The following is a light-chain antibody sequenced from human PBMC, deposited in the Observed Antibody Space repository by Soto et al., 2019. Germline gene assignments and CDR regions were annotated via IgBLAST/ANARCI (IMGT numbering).Light chain of an antibody. CDR1: QSINNNY. CDR2: GAS. Sequence: EIVFTQSPGTLSFSPGERAALSCRASQSINNNYLSWYQQKPGQAPRLLIYGASSRATGIPDRFSGSGSGTDFTLTISRLEPEDFAVYYCQQYVTYRTFGQGTKVDIK. J-gene: IGKJ1*01. CDR3: QQYVTYRT. V-gene: IGKV3-20*01.